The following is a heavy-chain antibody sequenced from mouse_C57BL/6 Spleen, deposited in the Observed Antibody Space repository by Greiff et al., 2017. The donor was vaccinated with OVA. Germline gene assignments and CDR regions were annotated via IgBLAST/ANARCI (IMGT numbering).Heavy chain of an antibody. CDR2: IYPGSGST. CDR1: GYTFTSYW. J-gene: IGHJ4*01. CDR3: ARDPYSGSSDYAIDY. V-gene: IGHV1-55*01. Sequence: QVQLQQPGAELVKPGASVKMSCKASGYTFTSYWITWVKQRPGQGLEWIGDIYPGSGSTNYNEKFKSKATLTVDTSSSTAYMQLSSLTSEDSAVYYCARDPYSGSSDYAIDYWGQGTSVTVSS. D-gene: IGHD1-1*01.